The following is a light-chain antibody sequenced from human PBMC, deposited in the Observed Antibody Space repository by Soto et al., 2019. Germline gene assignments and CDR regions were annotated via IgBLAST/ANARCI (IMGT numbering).Light chain of an antibody. CDR1: HGISLNY. J-gene: IGKJ4*02. CDR3: LQFRSSPRT. Sequence: EVVLTQSPATLSLSPGERATLSCTTSHGISLNYIAWHQQKPRQAPRLLIHGASARATGIPARVNGNGSGTDLPLTINKVEPEDFAVYDCLQFRSSPRTFGGGPKLDIK. V-gene: IGKV3-20*01. CDR2: GAS.